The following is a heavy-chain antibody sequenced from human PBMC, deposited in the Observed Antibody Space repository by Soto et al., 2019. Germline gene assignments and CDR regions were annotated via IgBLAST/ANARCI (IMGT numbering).Heavy chain of an antibody. CDR1: GGTFSSYA. Sequence: EASVKVSCKASGGTFSSYAISWVRQAPGQGLEWMGGIIPIFGTANYAQKFQGRVTITADESTSTAYMELSSLRSEDTAVYYCARPSMSNLYYYYGMDVWGQGTTVTVSS. J-gene: IGHJ6*02. CDR3: ARPSMSNLYYYYGMDV. V-gene: IGHV1-69*13. CDR2: IIPIFGTA.